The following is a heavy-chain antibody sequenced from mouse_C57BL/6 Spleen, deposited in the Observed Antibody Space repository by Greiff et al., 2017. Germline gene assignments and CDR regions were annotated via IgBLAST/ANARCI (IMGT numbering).Heavy chain of an antibody. CDR3: ARDSDYYGSSFNYFDY. CDR2: INPYNGGT. Sequence: EVKLMESGPVLVKPGASVKMSCKASGYTFTDYYMNWVKQSHGKSLEWIGVINPYNGGTSYNQKFKGKATLTVDKSSSTAYMELNSLTSEESAVYYCARDSDYYGSSFNYFDYWGQGTTLTVSS. D-gene: IGHD1-1*01. CDR1: GYTFTDYY. J-gene: IGHJ2*01. V-gene: IGHV1-19*01.